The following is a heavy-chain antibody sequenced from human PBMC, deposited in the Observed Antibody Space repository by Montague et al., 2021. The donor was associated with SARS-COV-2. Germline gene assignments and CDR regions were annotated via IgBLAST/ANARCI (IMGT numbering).Heavy chain of an antibody. CDR1: GGSFTNYY. V-gene: IGHV4-34*01. D-gene: IGHD3-22*01. CDR2: SNHRGNT. J-gene: IGHJ4*02. CDR3: AGGILSMNMAVVVLFGGIYYFDS. Sequence: SETLSLTCAVYGGSFTNYYWSWIRQPPGKGLEWIGESNHRGNTNYNPSLKSRVTISVDTSKNQFSLKLSSVTAADTAVYYCAGGILSMNMAVVVLFGGIYYFDSWGQGTLVAVSS.